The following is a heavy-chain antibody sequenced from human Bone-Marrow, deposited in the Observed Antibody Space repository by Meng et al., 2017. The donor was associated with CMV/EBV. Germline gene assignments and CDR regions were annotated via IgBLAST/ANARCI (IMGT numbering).Heavy chain of an antibody. CDR1: GFTFSSYW. V-gene: IGHV3-74*01. J-gene: IGHJ1*01. Sequence: PGGSLRLSCAASGFTFSSYWMHWVRQAPGKGLVWVSRINSDGSSTSYADSVKGRFTISRDNAKNTLYLQMNSLRAEDTAVYYCAKRRIAAAGDFQDWGQGTLVTVSS. CDR2: INSDGSST. CDR3: AKRRIAAAGDFQD. D-gene: IGHD6-13*01.